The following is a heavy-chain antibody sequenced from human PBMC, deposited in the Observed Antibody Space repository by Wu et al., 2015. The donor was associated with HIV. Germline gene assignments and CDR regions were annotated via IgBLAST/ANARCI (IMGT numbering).Heavy chain of an antibody. D-gene: IGHD1-1*01. CDR1: GYTFTGYY. CDR2: INPNSGGT. V-gene: IGHV1-2*02. CDR3: ARDLGLERLPSYFDY. J-gene: IGHJ4*02. Sequence: QVQLVQSGAEVKKPGASVKVSCKASGYTFTGYYMHWVRQAPGQGLEWMGWINPNSGGTNYAQKFQGRVTMTRDTSISTAYMELSSLRSEDTAIYYCARDLGLERLPSYFDYWGQGTLVTVSS.